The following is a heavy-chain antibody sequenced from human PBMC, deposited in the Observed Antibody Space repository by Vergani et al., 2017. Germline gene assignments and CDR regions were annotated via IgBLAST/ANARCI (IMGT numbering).Heavy chain of an antibody. CDR2: ISSSGSTI. J-gene: IGHJ6*02. D-gene: IGHD5-12*01. V-gene: IGHV3-11*01. CDR3: ARLRYGMDV. CDR1: GGSFSGYY. Sequence: QVQLQQWGAGLLKPSETLSLTCAVYGGSFSGYYWSWIRQPPGKGLEWVSYISSSGSTIYYADSVKGRFTISRDNAKNSLYLQMNSLRAEDAAVYYWARLRYGMDVWGQGTTVTVSS.